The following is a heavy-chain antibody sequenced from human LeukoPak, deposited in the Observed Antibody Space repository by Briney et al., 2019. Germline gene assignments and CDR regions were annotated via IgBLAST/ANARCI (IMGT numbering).Heavy chain of an antibody. CDR1: GGSISSGDYY. D-gene: IGHD3-10*01. J-gene: IGHJ5*02. CDR2: IYYSGST. Sequence: SETLSLTCTVSGGSISSGDYYWSWIRQPPGKGLEWIGYIYYSGSTYYNPSLKSRVTISVDRSKNQFSLKLSSVTAADTAVYYCARAHYYGSGRVGWFDPWGQGTLVTVSS. V-gene: IGHV4-30-4*08. CDR3: ARAHYYGSGRVGWFDP.